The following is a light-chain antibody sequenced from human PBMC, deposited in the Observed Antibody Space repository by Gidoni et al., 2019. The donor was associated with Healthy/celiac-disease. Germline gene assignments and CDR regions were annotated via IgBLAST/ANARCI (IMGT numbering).Light chain of an antibody. J-gene: IGKJ4*01. Sequence: VITQSPATLSVSPGERATLSCRASQSVSSNLAWYQQKPGQAPRLLIYGASTRATGIPARFSGSGSGTEFTLTISSLQSEDFAVYCCQQYNNWPPLTFGGGTKVEIK. CDR3: QQYNNWPPLT. CDR1: QSVSSN. V-gene: IGKV3-15*01. CDR2: GAS.